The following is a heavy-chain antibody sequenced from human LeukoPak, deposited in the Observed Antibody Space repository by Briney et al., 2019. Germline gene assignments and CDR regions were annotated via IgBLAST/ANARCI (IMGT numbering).Heavy chain of an antibody. D-gene: IGHD6-13*01. CDR2: ISSSGSTI. Sequence: SLRLSCAASGFTFTRYEMNWGRQAPGKGLEGVSYISSSGSTIYYAGSVKARFTISGDNAKNSLYLQMTRLRAEDTAVYSCARAAGPPDPYYFDYWGQGTLVTVSS. V-gene: IGHV3-48*03. CDR1: GFTFTRYE. CDR3: ARAAGPPDPYYFDY. J-gene: IGHJ4*02.